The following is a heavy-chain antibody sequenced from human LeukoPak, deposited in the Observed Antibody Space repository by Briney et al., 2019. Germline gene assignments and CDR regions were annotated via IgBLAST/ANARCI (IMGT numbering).Heavy chain of an antibody. D-gene: IGHD2-2*01. CDR1: GFTFSGYY. V-gene: IGHV3-11*01. J-gene: IGHJ4*02. Sequence: GGSLRLSCAASGFTFSGYYMSWIRQAPGKGLEWVSYITGCGRTIYYADSVKGRFTISRDNAKNSLYLQMNSLRAEDTAVYYCARVVVPHRFDYWGQGNLVTVSS. CDR3: ARVVVPHRFDY. CDR2: ITGCGRTI.